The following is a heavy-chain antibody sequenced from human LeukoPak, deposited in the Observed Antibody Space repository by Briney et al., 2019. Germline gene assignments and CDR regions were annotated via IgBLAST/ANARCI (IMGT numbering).Heavy chain of an antibody. CDR2: SYRSGST. D-gene: IGHD2-2*01. J-gene: IGHJ6*03. V-gene: IGHV4-38-2*01. Sequence: SETLSLTCAVSGYSISSGYYWGWIRQPPGKGLEWIGSSYRSGSTYYNPSIKSRVTISVDTSKNQFSLKLSSVTAADTAVYYCARVSAQLLVDYYYDYMDVWGKGTTVTVSS. CDR1: GYSISSGYY. CDR3: ARVSAQLLVDYYYDYMDV.